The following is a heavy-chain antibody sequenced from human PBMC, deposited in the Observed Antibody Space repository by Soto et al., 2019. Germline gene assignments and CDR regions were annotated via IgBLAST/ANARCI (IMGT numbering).Heavy chain of an antibody. Sequence: EVQLAESGGGLAQPGGSLRLSCAASGFTLSGYAMDWVRQAPGKGLEYVSGISSNGVGTYYANSVHGRFTISRDNSKNTVYLQMGSLRPEDMAVYYCARRARPDFYYMDVWGKGTTVTVSS. CDR2: ISSNGVGT. D-gene: IGHD6-6*01. J-gene: IGHJ6*03. V-gene: IGHV3-64*01. CDR1: GFTLSGYA. CDR3: ARRARPDFYYMDV.